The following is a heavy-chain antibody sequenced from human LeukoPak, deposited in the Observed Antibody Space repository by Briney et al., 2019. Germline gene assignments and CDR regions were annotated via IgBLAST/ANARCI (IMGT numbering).Heavy chain of an antibody. CDR1: GGSISSSNW. CDR3: ARGSMVRGPRRFDY. J-gene: IGHJ4*02. V-gene: IGHV4-4*02. D-gene: IGHD3-10*01. CDR2: IYHSGST. Sequence: SETLSLTCAVSGGSISSSNWWSWVRQPPGKGLEWIGEIYHSGSTNYNPSLKSRVTISVDKSKNQFPLKLSSVTAADTAVYYCARGSMVRGPRRFDYWGQGTLVTVSS.